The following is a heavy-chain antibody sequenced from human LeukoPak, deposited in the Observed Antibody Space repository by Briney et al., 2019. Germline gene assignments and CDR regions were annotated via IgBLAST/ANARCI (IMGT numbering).Heavy chain of an antibody. J-gene: IGHJ5*02. Sequence: SETLSLTCTVSGYSISSGYYWGWIRQPPGKGLEWIGSIYHSGSTYYNPSLKSRVTMSVDTSKNQFSLKLSSVTAADAAVYYCARYLGYYDSSGYSNWFDPWGQGTLVTVSS. CDR2: IYHSGST. CDR1: GYSISSGYY. V-gene: IGHV4-38-2*02. D-gene: IGHD3-22*01. CDR3: ARYLGYYDSSGYSNWFDP.